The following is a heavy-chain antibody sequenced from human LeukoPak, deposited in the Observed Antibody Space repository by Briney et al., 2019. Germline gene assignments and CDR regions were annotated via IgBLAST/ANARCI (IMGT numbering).Heavy chain of an antibody. CDR3: ARSDDHYYGSGSLDY. J-gene: IGHJ4*02. CDR1: GGSISSHY. V-gene: IGHV4-59*11. Sequence: PSETLSLTCTVSGGSISSHYWSWIRQPPGKGLEWIGYIYYSGSTYYNPSLKSRVTISVDTSKNQFSLKLSSVTAADTAVYYCARSDDHYYGSGSLDYWGQGTLVTVSS. D-gene: IGHD3-10*01. CDR2: IYYSGST.